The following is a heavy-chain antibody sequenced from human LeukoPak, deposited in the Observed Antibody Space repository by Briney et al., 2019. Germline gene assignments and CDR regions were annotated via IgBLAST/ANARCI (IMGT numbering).Heavy chain of an antibody. V-gene: IGHV4-4*07. J-gene: IGHJ3*02. CDR3: AGYSGSYFDAFDI. D-gene: IGHD1-26*01. CDR1: GGSISSYY. CDR2: IYTSGST. Sequence: ETLCLTCTVSGGSISSYYWSWIGQPAGKGLEWIGRIYTSGSTNYNPSRQRRVTMSVDTSKNQFSLKLSSVTAADTAVYYCAGYSGSYFDAFDIWGQGTMVTVSS.